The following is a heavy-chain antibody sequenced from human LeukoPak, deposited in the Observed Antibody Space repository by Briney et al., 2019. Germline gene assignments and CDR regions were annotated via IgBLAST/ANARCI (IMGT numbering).Heavy chain of an antibody. V-gene: IGHV3-7*01. CDR1: RFPLRHYW. D-gene: IGHD2-8*02. CDR2: KKPDGSEK. J-gene: IGHJ4*02. CDR3: ASYLYWWSDLGY. Sequence: GGALRLLRAPSRFPLRHYWKLWVRQAPGKGREGGGNKKPDGSEKYYVDYVRGRFTVSRDNAKISLYLQMNSLGVEDTAVYYCASYLYWWSDLGYWGQGTLVTVSS.